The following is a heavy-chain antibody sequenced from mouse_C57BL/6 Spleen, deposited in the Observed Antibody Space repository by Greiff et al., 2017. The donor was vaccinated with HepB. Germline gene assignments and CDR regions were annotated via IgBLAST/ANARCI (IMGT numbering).Heavy chain of an antibody. J-gene: IGHJ1*03. CDR2: IDPSDSYT. CDR3: ARSDYYGSSLWYFDV. Sequence: QVQLQQPGAELVRPGTSVKLSCKASGYTFTSYWMHWVKQRPGQGLEWIGVIDPSDSYTNYNQKFKGKATLTVDTSSSTAYMQLSSLTSEDSAVYYCARSDYYGSSLWYFDVWGTGTTVTVSS. D-gene: IGHD1-1*01. CDR1: GYTFTSYW. V-gene: IGHV1-59*01.